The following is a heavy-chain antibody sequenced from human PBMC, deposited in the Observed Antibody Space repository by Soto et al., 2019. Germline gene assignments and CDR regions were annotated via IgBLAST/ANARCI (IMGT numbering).Heavy chain of an antibody. CDR3: ARGASYYYDSSGYYYPY. J-gene: IGHJ4*02. Sequence: GGSLRLSCAASGFTFSSYWMHWVRQAPGKGLVWVSRINSDGSSTSYADSVKGRFTISRDNAKNTLYLQMNSLRAEDTAVYYCARGASYYYDSSGYYYPYWGQGTLVTVSS. V-gene: IGHV3-74*01. D-gene: IGHD3-22*01. CDR2: INSDGSST. CDR1: GFTFSSYW.